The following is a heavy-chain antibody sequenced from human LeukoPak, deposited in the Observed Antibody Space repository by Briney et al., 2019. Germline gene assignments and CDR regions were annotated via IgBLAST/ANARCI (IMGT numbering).Heavy chain of an antibody. Sequence: ASVKVSCKASGGTFSSYAISWVRQAPGQGPEWMGGIIPIFGTANYAQKFQGRVTITADESTSTAYMELSSLRSEDTAVYYCARDLATIAAANDAFDIWGQGTMVTVSS. V-gene: IGHV1-69*13. CDR1: GGTFSSYA. D-gene: IGHD6-13*01. J-gene: IGHJ3*02. CDR2: IIPIFGTA. CDR3: ARDLATIAAANDAFDI.